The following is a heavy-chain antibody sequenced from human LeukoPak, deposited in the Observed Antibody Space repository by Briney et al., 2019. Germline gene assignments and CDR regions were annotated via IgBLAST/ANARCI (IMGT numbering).Heavy chain of an antibody. J-gene: IGHJ5*02. D-gene: IGHD3-3*02. Sequence: GGSLRLSCAASGFTFSSYAMHWVRQAPGKGLGWVAVISYDGSNKYYADSVKGRFTISRDNSKNTLYLQMNSLRAEDTAVYYCARDRSISWFDPWGQGTLVTVSS. CDR2: ISYDGSNK. CDR1: GFTFSSYA. V-gene: IGHV3-30-3*01. CDR3: ARDRSISWFDP.